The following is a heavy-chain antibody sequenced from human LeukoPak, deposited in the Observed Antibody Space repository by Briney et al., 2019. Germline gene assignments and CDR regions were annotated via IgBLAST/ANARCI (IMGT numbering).Heavy chain of an antibody. D-gene: IGHD1-26*01. CDR1: GFTFTCYV. CDR2: ISGTGGST. CDR3: AKRVYSGSYHFDY. J-gene: IGHJ4*02. V-gene: IGHV3-23*01. Sequence: GGSLRLSCAASGFTFTCYVMSWVRQAPGKGLEWVSVISGTGGSTYYADSVKGRFTISRDNSKNTLYLQMNSLRAEDTAVYYCAKRVYSGSYHFDYWGQGTLVTVSS.